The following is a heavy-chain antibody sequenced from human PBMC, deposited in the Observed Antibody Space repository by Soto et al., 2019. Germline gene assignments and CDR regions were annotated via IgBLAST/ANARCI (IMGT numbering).Heavy chain of an antibody. Sequence: PSETLSLTCTVSGDSVTSVSDYWSWIRQPPGKGLEWIGYIYYSGSADYNPSLGSRVTISIDTSKNQFSLKLTSVTAADTAVYYCARGVGFGYYYYHMALWGQGTTVTVSS. D-gene: IGHD3-10*01. V-gene: IGHV4-61*01. CDR3: ARGVGFGYYYYHMAL. CDR2: IYYSGSA. CDR1: GDSVTSVSDY. J-gene: IGHJ6*02.